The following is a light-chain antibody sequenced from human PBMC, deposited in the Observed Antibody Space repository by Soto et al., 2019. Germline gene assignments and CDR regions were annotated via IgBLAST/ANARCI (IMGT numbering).Light chain of an antibody. CDR1: SSNIGSNT. CDR2: SNH. V-gene: IGLV1-44*01. CDR3: AAWDDSLNGYV. J-gene: IGLJ1*01. Sequence: QSVLTQPPSASGIPGQRVTISCSGSSSNIGSNTVSWYQQLPGKAPKLLISSNHQRPSGVPDRFSGSKSGTSASLAISGLQSEDEADYYCAAWDDSLNGYVFGTGTKVTVL.